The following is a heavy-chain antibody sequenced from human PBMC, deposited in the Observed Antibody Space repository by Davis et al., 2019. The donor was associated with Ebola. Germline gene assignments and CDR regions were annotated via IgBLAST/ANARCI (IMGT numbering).Heavy chain of an antibody. J-gene: IGHJ6*04. CDR2: IYYSGST. CDR3: ARDLRGPGEWGGYYYYGMDV. CDR1: GGSISSYY. Sequence: MPSETLSLTCTVSGGSISSYYWGWIRQPPGKGLEWIGSIYYSGSTYYNPSLKSRVTISVDTSKNQFSLKLSFVTAADTAVYYCARDLRGPGEWGGYYYYGMDVWGKGTTVTVSS. V-gene: IGHV4-39*07. D-gene: IGHD3-10*01.